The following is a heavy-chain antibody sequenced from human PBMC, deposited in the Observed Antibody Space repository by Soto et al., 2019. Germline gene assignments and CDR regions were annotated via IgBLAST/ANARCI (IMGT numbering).Heavy chain of an antibody. CDR1: GYKFINHY. CDR2: INPNGGGT. CDR3: ARDSSASATSYSFDY. Sequence: GASVKVSCKASGYKFINHYIHWVRQAPGVGLEWMGMINPNGGGTDYAQKFQGRVTMTTDTYASTVHMELSSPRSEDTAVYFCARDSSASATSYSFDYWGQGALVTVSS. V-gene: IGHV1-46*01. D-gene: IGHD3-10*01. J-gene: IGHJ4*02.